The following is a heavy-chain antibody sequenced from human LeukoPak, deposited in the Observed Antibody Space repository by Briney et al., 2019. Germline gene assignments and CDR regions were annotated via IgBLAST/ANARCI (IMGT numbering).Heavy chain of an antibody. D-gene: IGHD3-9*01. CDR2: IIPILGIA. J-gene: IGHJ5*02. CDR1: GGTFSSYA. CDR3: ARQKDYDILTGYGSNWFDP. Sequence: SVKVSCKASGGTFSSYAISWLRQAPGQGLEWMGRIIPILGIANYAQKFQGRVTITADESTSTAYMELSSLRSEDTAVYYCARQKDYDILTGYGSNWFDPWGQGTLVTASS. V-gene: IGHV1-69*04.